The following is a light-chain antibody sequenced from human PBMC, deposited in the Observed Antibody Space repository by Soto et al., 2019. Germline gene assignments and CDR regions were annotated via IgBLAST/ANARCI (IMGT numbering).Light chain of an antibody. V-gene: IGKV3-11*01. CDR3: PQRSHWPPT. CDR2: DAS. CDR1: QRGSSY. Sequence: EIVLTQSPATLSLSPGERATLSCRASQRGSSYLAWYQQKPCQAPRLLIYDASNRATGIPARFSGSGSGTDFTLTIRSLEPEDFAGYYCPQRSHWPPTFGQGTKVEIK. J-gene: IGKJ1*01.